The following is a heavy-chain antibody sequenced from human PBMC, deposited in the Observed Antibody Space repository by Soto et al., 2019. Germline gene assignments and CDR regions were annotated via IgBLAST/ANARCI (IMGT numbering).Heavy chain of an antibody. CDR1: GGSISSYY. D-gene: IGHD6-19*01. V-gene: IGHV4-59*08. CDR2: IYYSGST. J-gene: IGHJ4*02. Sequence: QVQLQESGPGLVKPSETLSLTCTVSGGSISSYYWSWIRQPPGKGLEWIGYIYYSGSTYYNPSLKIRVTISVDTSKRQFSLKLSSVTAADTAVYYCARRWGWSVDYWRQGTLVTFSS. CDR3: ARRWGWSVDY.